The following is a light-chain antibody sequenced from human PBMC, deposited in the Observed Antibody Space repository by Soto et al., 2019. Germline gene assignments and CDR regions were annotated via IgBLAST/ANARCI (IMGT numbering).Light chain of an antibody. V-gene: IGKV3D-20*01. CDR3: QQYGSPPLT. CDR2: DAS. CDR1: QTVSSSY. J-gene: IGKJ4*01. Sequence: EIVLTQSPATLSLSPGERATLSCGASQTVSSSYLAWYQLKPGLAPRLLFYDASNRAPGIPDRFSGSGSGTDFTLTISGLEPEDVAVYYCQQYGSPPLTLGGGTKVDIK.